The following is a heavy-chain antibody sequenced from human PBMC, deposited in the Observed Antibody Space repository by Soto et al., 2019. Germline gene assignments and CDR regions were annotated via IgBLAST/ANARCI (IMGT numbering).Heavy chain of an antibody. V-gene: IGHV1-69*01. D-gene: IGHD1-26*01. CDR1: GGTFSSYA. Sequence: QVQLVQSGAEVKKPGSSLKVSCKASGGTFSSYAISWVRQAPGQGLEWMGGIIPIFGTANYAQKFQGRVTITAHDSTRTAYMELSSLSSDHTAVYYFARGHSGSGHYFYGIDVCGQGTTVTLSS. J-gene: IGHJ6*02. CDR2: IIPIFGTA. CDR3: ARGHSGSGHYFYGIDV.